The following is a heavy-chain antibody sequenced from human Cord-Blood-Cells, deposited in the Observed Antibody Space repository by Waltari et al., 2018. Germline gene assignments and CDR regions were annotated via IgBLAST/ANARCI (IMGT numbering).Heavy chain of an antibody. Sequence: QVQLQESGPGLVKPSQTLSLTCTVSGGSISSGSYYWSWIRQPAGKGLEWIGYIYTSGSTNYNPSLKSRVTISVDTSKNQFPLKLSSVTAADTAVYYCAREVELGFDPWGQGTLVTVSS. J-gene: IGHJ5*02. CDR1: GGSISSGSYY. V-gene: IGHV4-61*09. CDR2: IYTSGST. CDR3: AREVELGFDP. D-gene: IGHD1-7*01.